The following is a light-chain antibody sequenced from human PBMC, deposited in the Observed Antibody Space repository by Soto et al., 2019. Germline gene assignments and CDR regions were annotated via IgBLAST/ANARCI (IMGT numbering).Light chain of an antibody. CDR1: QSISDS. CDR2: EAS. Sequence: DIQMTQSPSTLSASVGDRVTITCRASQSISDSLAWYQQKPGKAPKLLIYEASSLKSGVPSRFSGSRSGTEYTLTISSLQPEDVATYYCQKYNSAPLTFGPGTKVDIK. CDR3: QKYNSAPLT. J-gene: IGKJ3*01. V-gene: IGKV1-5*03.